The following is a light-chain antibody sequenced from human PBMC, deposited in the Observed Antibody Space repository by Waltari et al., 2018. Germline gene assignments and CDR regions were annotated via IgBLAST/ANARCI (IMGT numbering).Light chain of an antibody. J-gene: IGLJ1*01. CDR1: SSDVGGYNY. CDR3: SSYTSSSIV. CDR2: DVS. V-gene: IGLV2-14*03. Sequence: QSALTQPASVSGSPGQSITISCTGTSSDVGGYNYVSWYQQHPGKAPKLMIYDVSNRPSGVSNRVSGSKSGNTASLTISGLQAEDEADYYCSSYTSSSIVFGTGTKVTVL.